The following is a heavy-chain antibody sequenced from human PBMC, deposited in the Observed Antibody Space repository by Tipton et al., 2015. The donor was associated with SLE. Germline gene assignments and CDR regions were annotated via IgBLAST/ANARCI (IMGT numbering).Heavy chain of an antibody. V-gene: IGHV4-59*01. J-gene: IGHJ3*02. D-gene: IGHD6-19*01. CDR1: GGSISSYY. CDR2: IYYSGST. CDR3: ARVGKFIALAGVNAFDI. Sequence: TLSLTCTVSGGSISSYYWSWIRQPPGKGLEWIGYIYYSGSTNYNPPLKSRVPISVDPSKNQFSLTLSPVTAADTAAYYCARVGKFIALAGVNAFDIWGQGTMVTVSS.